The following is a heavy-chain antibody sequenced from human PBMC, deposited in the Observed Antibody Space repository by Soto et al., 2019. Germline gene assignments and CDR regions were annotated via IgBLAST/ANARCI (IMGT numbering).Heavy chain of an antibody. V-gene: IGHV3-23*01. CDR2: ISGSGGST. CDR3: GKIAVAVGGQVDY. Sequence: EVQLLESGEGLVQPGESLRLSCAASGFSFSSYARSWVRQAPGKGLEWVSAISGSGGSTHYADSVKGPFTISRDNSKNPLLLQMNRLRAGATAVYYCGKIAVAVGGQVDYWGQGTLVTVSS. D-gene: IGHD6-19*01. J-gene: IGHJ4*02. CDR1: GFSFSSYA.